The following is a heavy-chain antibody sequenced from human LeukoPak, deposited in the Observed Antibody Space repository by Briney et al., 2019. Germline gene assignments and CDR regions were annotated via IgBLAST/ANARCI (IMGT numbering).Heavy chain of an antibody. V-gene: IGHV3-48*03. CDR3: ARVHYDSSGYSALDY. D-gene: IGHD3-22*01. Sequence: QTGGSLRLSCAASGFTFSSYEMNWVRQAPGKGLEWVSYISSSGSTIYYADSVKGRFTISRDNTKNSLYLQMNSLRAEDTAVYYCARVHYDSSGYSALDYWGQGTLVTVSS. CDR1: GFTFSSYE. J-gene: IGHJ4*02. CDR2: ISSSGSTI.